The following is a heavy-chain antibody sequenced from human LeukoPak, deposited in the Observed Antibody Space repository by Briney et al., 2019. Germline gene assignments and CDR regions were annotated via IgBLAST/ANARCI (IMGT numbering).Heavy chain of an antibody. V-gene: IGHV3-7*05. CDR1: GFTFDNSW. CDR3: AKDLPGITIFGALDY. CDR2: IREDGGQM. Sequence: PGGSLRLSCVASGFTFDNSWMTWVRQAPGKGLEWVANIREDGGQMYYVDSVKGRFTVSRDNAKNSLYLQMSSLRVDDTAVYYCAKDLPGITIFGALDYWGQGALVTVS. D-gene: IGHD3-3*01. J-gene: IGHJ4*02.